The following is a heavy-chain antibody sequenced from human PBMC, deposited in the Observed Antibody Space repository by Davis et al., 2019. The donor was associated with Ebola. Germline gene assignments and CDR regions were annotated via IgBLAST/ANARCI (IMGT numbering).Heavy chain of an antibody. V-gene: IGHV3-53*05. D-gene: IGHD6-19*01. Sequence: GESLKISCAASGFTVSSNHMSWVRQAPGKGLEWVSVIYDQSTASADPVRGRFIISRDKSNNTLYLEINSLRLDDTAVYYCATTQWLREFDNWGKGTLVTVSS. J-gene: IGHJ4*02. CDR3: ATTQWLREFDN. CDR1: GFTVSSNH. CDR2: IYDQST.